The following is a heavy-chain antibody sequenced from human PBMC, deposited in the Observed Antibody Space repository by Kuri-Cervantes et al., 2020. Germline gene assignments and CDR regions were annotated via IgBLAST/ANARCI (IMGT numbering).Heavy chain of an antibody. CDR3: AKLYCSSTSCSFFDY. D-gene: IGHD2-2*01. CDR2: ISGSGGST. CDR1: GFTFSSYA. J-gene: IGHJ4*02. V-gene: IGHV3-23*01. Sequence: GESLKISCAASGFTFSSYAMSWVRQAPGKGLEWVSAISGSGGSTYYADSVKGRSTISRDNSKNTLYLQMNSLRAEDTAVYYCAKLYCSSTSCSFFDYWGQGTLVTVSS.